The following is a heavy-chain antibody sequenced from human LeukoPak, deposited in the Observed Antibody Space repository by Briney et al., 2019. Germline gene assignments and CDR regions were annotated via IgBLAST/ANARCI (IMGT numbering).Heavy chain of an antibody. V-gene: IGHV4-59*01. J-gene: IGHJ3*02. CDR1: GGSISSYY. CDR2: IYYSGST. D-gene: IGHD2-15*01. Sequence: SETLSLTCTVSGGSISSYYWSWIRQPPGKGLEWIGYIYYSGSTNYNPSLKSRVTISVDTSKNQFSLKLSSVTAADTAVYYCVRASVESGGAFDIWGQGTMVTVSS. CDR3: VRASVESGGAFDI.